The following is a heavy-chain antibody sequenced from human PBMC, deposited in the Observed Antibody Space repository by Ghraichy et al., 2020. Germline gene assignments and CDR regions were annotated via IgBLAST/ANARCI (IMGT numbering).Heavy chain of an antibody. Sequence: SETLSLTCTVSGGSVNSGNYYWSWIRQPPGKGLEWIGYIYYSGSTNYNPSLKSRVTISVDTSKNQFSLKLSSVTAADTAMYYCARASITMVQGIIIPYYFDYWGQGTLVTVSS. CDR1: GGSVNSGNYY. CDR3: ARASITMVQGIIIPYYFDY. D-gene: IGHD3-10*01. CDR2: IYYSGST. J-gene: IGHJ4*02. V-gene: IGHV4-61*01.